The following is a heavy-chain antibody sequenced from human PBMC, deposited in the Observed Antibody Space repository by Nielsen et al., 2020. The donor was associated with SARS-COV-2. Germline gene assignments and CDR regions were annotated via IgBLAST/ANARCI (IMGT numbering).Heavy chain of an antibody. V-gene: IGHV3-21*01. Sequence: GESLKISCAASGFRFSSYTMNWVRQAPGKELEWVSCIRGSGTSVYYADSVRGRFTISRDNAKSSLYLQMSSLRAEDTAVYYCARDLSADDDYTYGFFYYYGMDVWGQGTTITVSS. CDR2: IRGSGTSV. CDR1: GFRFSSYT. D-gene: IGHD2-2*02. CDR3: ARDLSADDDYTYGFFYYYGMDV. J-gene: IGHJ6*02.